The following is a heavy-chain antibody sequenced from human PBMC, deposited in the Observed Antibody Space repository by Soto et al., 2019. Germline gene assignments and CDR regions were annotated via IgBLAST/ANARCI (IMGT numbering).Heavy chain of an antibody. CDR1: GYFIVAGGYY. J-gene: IGHJ4*02. CDR2: FYSSGSI. Sequence: SETLSLTCFVSGYFIVAGGYYWIWIRHHPGKGLEWIGSFYSSGSIIYNPSLRSRVSISGDMSTNQFSMSLTSVTAADTAVYYCAKYRRTEAEGFTLDYWGRGTLVTVSS. D-gene: IGHD6-13*01. CDR3: AKYRRTEAEGFTLDY. V-gene: IGHV4-31*02.